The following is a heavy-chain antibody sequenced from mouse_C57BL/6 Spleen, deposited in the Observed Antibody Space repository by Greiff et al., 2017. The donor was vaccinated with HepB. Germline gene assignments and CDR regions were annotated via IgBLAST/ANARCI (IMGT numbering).Heavy chain of an antibody. Sequence: QVQLQQPGAELVRPGSSVKLSCKASGYTFTSYWMHWVKQRPIQGLEWIGNIDPSDSETHYNQKFKDKATLTVDKSSSTAYMQLSSLTSEDSAVYYCARQDYDGYWYFDVWGTGTTVTVSS. CDR2: IDPSDSET. CDR1: GYTFTSYW. D-gene: IGHD2-4*01. V-gene: IGHV1-52*01. CDR3: ARQDYDGYWYFDV. J-gene: IGHJ1*03.